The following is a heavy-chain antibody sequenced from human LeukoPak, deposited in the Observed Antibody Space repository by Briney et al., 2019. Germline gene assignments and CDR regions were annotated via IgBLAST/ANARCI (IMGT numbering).Heavy chain of an antibody. CDR3: ARVPYSNYYYYYYMDV. CDR2: IYYSGST. Sequence: PSETLSLTCTVSGGSISSSSYYWGWLRQPPGKGLEWIGSIYYSGSTYYNPSLKSRVTISVDTSKNQFSLKLSSVTAADTAVYYCARVPYSNYYYYYYMDVWGKGTTVTVSS. J-gene: IGHJ6*03. CDR1: GGSISSSSYY. D-gene: IGHD4-11*01. V-gene: IGHV4-39*07.